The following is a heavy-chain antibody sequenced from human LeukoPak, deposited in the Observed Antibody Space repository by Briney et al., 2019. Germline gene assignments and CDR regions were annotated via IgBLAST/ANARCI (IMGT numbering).Heavy chain of an antibody. J-gene: IGHJ4*02. CDR2: INTDGSST. D-gene: IGHD2-2*02. CDR1: GFTFSSYW. Sequence: GGSLRLSCAASGFTFSSYWMHWVRQAPGKGLVWVSRINTDGSSTSYADSVKGRFTISRDNAKNTLYLQMNSLRAEDTAVYYCAKDRAPKVVVPAAILDYWGQGTLVTVSS. CDR3: AKDRAPKVVVPAAILDY. V-gene: IGHV3-74*01.